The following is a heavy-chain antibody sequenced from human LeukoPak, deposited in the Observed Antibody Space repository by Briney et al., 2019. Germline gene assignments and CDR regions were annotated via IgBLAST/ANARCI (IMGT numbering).Heavy chain of an antibody. Sequence: GGSLRLSCAASGFIFSDYYMSWIRQAPGKGLEWITYISSSSSYTNYVDSVKGRFTISRDNAKNSLYLRMNSLRAEDTALYYCARGSGYYYDSSGYYEDYWGQGTLVTVSS. CDR1: GFIFSDYY. J-gene: IGHJ4*02. D-gene: IGHD3-22*01. V-gene: IGHV3-11*05. CDR3: ARGSGYYYDSSGYYEDY. CDR2: ISSSSSYT.